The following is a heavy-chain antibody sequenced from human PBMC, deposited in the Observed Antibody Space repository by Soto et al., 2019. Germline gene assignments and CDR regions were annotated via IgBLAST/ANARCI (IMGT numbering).Heavy chain of an antibody. D-gene: IGHD6-6*01. CDR3: ARDLLQYSSSSRCWFDP. V-gene: IGHV1-18*01. J-gene: IGHJ5*02. CDR1: GYTFSNYG. Sequence: APVKVSCKTSGYTFSNYGITWVRQAPGQPLEWLGWISLYSDGTNYAQKLQGRVTMTTDTSTSTAYMELRSLRSDDTAVYYCARDLLQYSSSSRCWFDPWGQGTLVTVSS. CDR2: ISLYSDGT.